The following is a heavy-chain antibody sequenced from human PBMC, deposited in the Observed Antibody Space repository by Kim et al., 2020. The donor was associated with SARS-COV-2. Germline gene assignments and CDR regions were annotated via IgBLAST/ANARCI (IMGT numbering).Heavy chain of an antibody. CDR2: IIPIFGTA. Sequence: SVKVSCKASGGTFSSYAISWVRQAPGQGLEWMGGIIPIFGTANYAQKFQGRVTITADESTSTAYMELSSLRSEDTAVYYCARVQETGNAFDIWGQGTMVTVSS. CDR1: GGTFSSYA. D-gene: IGHD1-1*01. J-gene: IGHJ3*02. V-gene: IGHV1-69*13. CDR3: ARVQETGNAFDI.